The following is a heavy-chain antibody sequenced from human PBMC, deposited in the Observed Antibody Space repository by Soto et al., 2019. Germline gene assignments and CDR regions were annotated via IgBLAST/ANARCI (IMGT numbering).Heavy chain of an antibody. CDR2: ISYDGSNK. Sequence: QVQLVESGGGVVQPGRSLRLSCAASGFTFSSYGMHWVRQAPGKGLEWVAVISYDGSNKYYADSVKGRFTISRDNSKNTMYLQMNSLRAEDTAVYYCAKNRILWFGELAHYYYGMDVWGQGTTVTVSS. V-gene: IGHV3-30*18. J-gene: IGHJ6*02. D-gene: IGHD3-10*01. CDR1: GFTFSSYG. CDR3: AKNRILWFGELAHYYYGMDV.